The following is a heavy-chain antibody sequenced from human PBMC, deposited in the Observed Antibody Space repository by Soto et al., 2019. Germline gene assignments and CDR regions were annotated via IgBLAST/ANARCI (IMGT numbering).Heavy chain of an antibody. CDR1: GYTFTSYV. Sequence: QVQLVQSGAEVKKPGASVKVSCKASGYTFTSYVIHWVRQAPGQRLEWMGWINTAKDNTKYSQKFQGRVTITRDTSAIIVYMELSSLRSEETAVYYCAGGSSWSYFDYWGQGTLVTVSS. CDR2: INTAKDNT. V-gene: IGHV1-3*04. D-gene: IGHD6-13*01. CDR3: AGGSSWSYFDY. J-gene: IGHJ4*02.